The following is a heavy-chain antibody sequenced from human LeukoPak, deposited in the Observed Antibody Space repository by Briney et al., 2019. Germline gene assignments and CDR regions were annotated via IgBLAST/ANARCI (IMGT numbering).Heavy chain of an antibody. D-gene: IGHD3-10*01. CDR3: ATNYYGSGSYYYHYYYYMDV. V-gene: IGHV4-4*09. CDR2: IYTSGST. CDR1: GGSISSYY. J-gene: IGHJ6*03. Sequence: SETLSLTCTVSGGSISSYYWSWIRQPPGKGLEWIGYIYTSGSTNYNPSLKSRVTISVDTSKSQFSLKLSSVTAADTAVYYCATNYYGSGSYYYHYYYYMDVWGKGTTVTVSS.